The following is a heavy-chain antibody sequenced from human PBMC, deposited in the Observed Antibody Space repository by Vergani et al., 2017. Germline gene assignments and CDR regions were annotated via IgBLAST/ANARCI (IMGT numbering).Heavy chain of an antibody. D-gene: IGHD1-14*01. V-gene: IGHV3-53*01. CDR3: ARESGLAYSIIWFPSYYHGMDV. CDR1: GFTVSSNY. Sequence: EVQLVESGGGLIQPGGSLRLSCAASGFTVSSNYMSWVRQAPGKGLEWVSVIYSGGSAYYADSVKCRFTISRDKPKNTMYLQMNSLRAEDTAVYYCARESGLAYSIIWFPSYYHGMDVWGQGTTVTVSS. CDR2: IYSGGSA. J-gene: IGHJ6*02.